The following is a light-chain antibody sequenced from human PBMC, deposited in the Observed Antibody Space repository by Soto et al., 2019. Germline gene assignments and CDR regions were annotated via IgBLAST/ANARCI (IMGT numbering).Light chain of an antibody. CDR1: QTVSRN. CDR2: DIS. J-gene: IGKJ5*01. Sequence: EVGITHSPSTLSVSPGERATLSCRASQTVSRNLAWYQQRPGQAPRLLIYDISNRATGVPARFSGSGSETEFTLTIRSLQSEDFAVYYCQQRSNWPLTFGQGTRLEIK. V-gene: IGKV3-15*01. CDR3: QQRSNWPLT.